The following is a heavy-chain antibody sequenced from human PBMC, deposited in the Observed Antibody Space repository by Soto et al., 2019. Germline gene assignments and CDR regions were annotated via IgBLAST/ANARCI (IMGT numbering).Heavy chain of an antibody. V-gene: IGHV4-59*01. CDR1: GGSISSYY. CDR3: ASAYYYDSSGLDY. CDR2: IYYSGST. J-gene: IGHJ4*02. Sequence: SETLSLTCTVSGGSISSYYWSWIRQPPGKGLEWIGYIYYSGSTNYNPSLKSRVTISVDTSKNQFSLKLSSVTAADTAVYYCASAYYYDSSGLDYWGQGTLVTVSS. D-gene: IGHD3-22*01.